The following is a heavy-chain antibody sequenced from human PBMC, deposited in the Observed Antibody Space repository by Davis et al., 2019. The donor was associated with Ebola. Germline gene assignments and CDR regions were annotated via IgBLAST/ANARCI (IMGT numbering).Heavy chain of an antibody. J-gene: IGHJ4*02. CDR1: GFTVSTNY. Sequence: GESLKISCAASGFTVSTNYMTWVRQAPGKGLEWVSYIGGDSGTIYYADSVKGRFTISRDNAKNSLYLQMNSLRDEDTAVYYCARHDDYWGQGTLVTVSS. CDR3: ARHDDY. CDR2: IGGDSGTI. V-gene: IGHV3-48*02.